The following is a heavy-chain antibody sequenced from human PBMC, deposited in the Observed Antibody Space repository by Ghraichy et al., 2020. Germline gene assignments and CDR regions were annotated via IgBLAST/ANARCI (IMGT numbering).Heavy chain of an antibody. Sequence: GGSLRLSCSASGFTFSSYAMHWVRQAPGKGLEYVSAISSNGGSTYYADSVKGRFTISRDNSKNTLYLQMSSLRAEDTAVYYCDGYCSSTSCYEEAPFDYWGQGTLVTVSS. CDR1: GFTFSSYA. J-gene: IGHJ4*02. CDR3: DGYCSSTSCYEEAPFDY. CDR2: ISSNGGST. V-gene: IGHV3-64D*06. D-gene: IGHD2-2*03.